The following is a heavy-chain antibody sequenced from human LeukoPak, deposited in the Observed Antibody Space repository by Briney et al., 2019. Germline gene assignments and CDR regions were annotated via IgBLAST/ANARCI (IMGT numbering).Heavy chain of an antibody. CDR2: INERSSES. V-gene: IGHV3-7*01. J-gene: IGHJ4*02. D-gene: IGHD3-9*01. Sequence: ELVASINERSSESHYVDSLKGGLTISRDDGKNSCYLQMNSLRVEDTAVYYCARVTLTGVAYWGQGTLVTVSS. CDR3: ARVTLTGVAY.